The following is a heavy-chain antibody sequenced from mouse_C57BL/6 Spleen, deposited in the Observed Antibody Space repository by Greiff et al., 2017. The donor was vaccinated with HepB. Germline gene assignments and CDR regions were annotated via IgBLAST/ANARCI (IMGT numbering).Heavy chain of an antibody. CDR2: ISSGSSTI. Sequence: EVKLMESGGGLVKPGGSLKLSCAASGFTFSDYGMHWVRQAPEKGLEWVAYISSGSSTIYYADTVKGRFTISRDNAKNTLFLQMTSLRSEDTAMYYCARRSLYYYGSSPMDYWGQGTSVTVSS. CDR3: ARRSLYYYGSSPMDY. CDR1: GFTFSDYG. J-gene: IGHJ4*01. D-gene: IGHD1-1*01. V-gene: IGHV5-17*01.